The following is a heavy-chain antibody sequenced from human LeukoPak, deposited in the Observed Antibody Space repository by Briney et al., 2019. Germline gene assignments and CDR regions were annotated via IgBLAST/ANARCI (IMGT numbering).Heavy chain of an antibody. Sequence: SETLSLTCTVSGGSISSYYWSWIRQPAGKGLEWIGRIYTSGSTNYNPSLKSRVTISVDTSKNQFSLKLSSVTAADTAVYYCARGGSWYDAFDIWGQGTMVTVSS. CDR3: ARGGSWYDAFDI. J-gene: IGHJ3*02. CDR1: GGSISSYY. V-gene: IGHV4-4*07. D-gene: IGHD6-13*01. CDR2: IYTSGST.